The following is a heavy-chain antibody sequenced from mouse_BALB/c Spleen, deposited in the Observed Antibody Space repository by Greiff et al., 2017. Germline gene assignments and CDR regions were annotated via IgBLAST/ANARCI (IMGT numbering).Heavy chain of an antibody. Sequence: VQLKESGPGLVKPSQSLSLTCTVTGYSITSDYAWNWIRQFPGNKLEWMGYISYSGSTSYNPSLKSRISITRDTSKNQFFLQLNSVTTEDTATYYCARRRRITTTYYFDYWGQGTTLTVSS. CDR3: ARRRRITTTYYFDY. J-gene: IGHJ2*01. D-gene: IGHD1-1*01. CDR2: ISYSGST. V-gene: IGHV3-2*02. CDR1: GYSITSDYA.